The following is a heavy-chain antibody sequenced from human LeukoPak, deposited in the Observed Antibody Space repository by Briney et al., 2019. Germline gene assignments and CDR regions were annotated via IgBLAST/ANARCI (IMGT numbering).Heavy chain of an antibody. CDR3: AKSCRGIPVEPLGY. Sequence: HPGGSLRLSCAASAFTFSRYWTTWVRQAPGKGLEWVSAISGRGDTTYYADSVKGRFTISRDNSKNTLYVQMNSLRAEDTAVYYCAKSCRGIPVEPLGYWRQGNLVTVSS. CDR2: ISGRGDTT. CDR1: AFTFSRYW. D-gene: IGHD3-10*01. V-gene: IGHV3-23*01. J-gene: IGHJ4*02.